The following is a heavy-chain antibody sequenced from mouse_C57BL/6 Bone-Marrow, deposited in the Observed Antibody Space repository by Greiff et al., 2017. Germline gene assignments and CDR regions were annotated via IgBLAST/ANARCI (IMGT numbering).Heavy chain of an antibody. V-gene: IGHV1-26*01. Sequence: VQLQQSGPELVKPGASVKISCKASGYTFTDYYMNWVKQSHGKSLEWIGDINPNNGGTSYNQKFKGKATLTVDKSSSTAYMELRSLTSEDSAVYYCAITTVVAYYSMDYWGQGTSVTVSS. CDR1: GYTFTDYY. CDR2: INPNNGGT. D-gene: IGHD1-1*01. CDR3: AITTVVAYYSMDY. J-gene: IGHJ4*01.